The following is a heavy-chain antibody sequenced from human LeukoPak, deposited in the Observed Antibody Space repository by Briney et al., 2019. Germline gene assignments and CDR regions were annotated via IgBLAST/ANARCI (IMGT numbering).Heavy chain of an antibody. CDR2: VTDGGYT. CDR1: GASLNDYW. J-gene: IGHJ3*01. D-gene: IGHD2-15*01. V-gene: IGHV4-34*01. CDR3: ARITARGGSDNAFDV. Sequence: SSETLSLTGAIYGASLNDYWWTWVRQPPGAGLEWIGEVTDGGYTNYKSSLKSRVSISVDISKNQFSLRLPSVTAADTAMYFCARITARGGSDNAFDVWGQGTMIIVSS.